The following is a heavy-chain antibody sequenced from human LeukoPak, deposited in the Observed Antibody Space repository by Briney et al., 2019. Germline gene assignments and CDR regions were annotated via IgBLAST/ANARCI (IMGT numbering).Heavy chain of an antibody. J-gene: IGHJ6*03. Sequence: SETLSLTCTVSGGSISCYYWSWIRQPPGKGLEWIGYIYYSGSTNYNPSLKSRVTISVDTSKNQFSLKLSSVTAADTAVYYCARERSSGYSYYYYMDVWGKGTTVTVSS. V-gene: IGHV4-59*01. CDR2: IYYSGST. CDR3: ARERSSGYSYYYYMDV. CDR1: GGSISCYY. D-gene: IGHD3-22*01.